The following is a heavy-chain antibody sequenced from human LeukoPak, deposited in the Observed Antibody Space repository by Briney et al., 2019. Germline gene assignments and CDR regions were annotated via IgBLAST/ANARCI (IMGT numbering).Heavy chain of an antibody. J-gene: IGHJ4*02. CDR1: GGSISSYY. CDR2: IYYSGST. V-gene: IGHV4-59*05. D-gene: IGHD3-22*01. Sequence: SETLSLTCTVSGGSISSYYWSRIRQPPGKGLEWIGSIYYSGSTYYNPSLKSRVTISVDTSKNQFSLKLSSVTAADTAVYYCARSDYYDSSAFDYWGQGTLVTVSS. CDR3: ARSDYYDSSAFDY.